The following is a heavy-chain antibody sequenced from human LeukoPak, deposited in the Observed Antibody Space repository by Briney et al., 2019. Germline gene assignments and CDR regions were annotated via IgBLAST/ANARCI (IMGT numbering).Heavy chain of an antibody. CDR2: INHSGST. CDR3: ARVIISWGLVVITTWLDY. CDR1: GGSFSGYY. J-gene: IGHJ4*02. Sequence: SETLSLTCAVYGGSFSGYYWSWIRKPPGKGLECIGEINHSGSTNYNPSLKSRVTISVDTSKNQFSLKLSSVTAADTAVYYCARVIISWGLVVITTWLDYWGQGTLVTVSA. V-gene: IGHV4-34*01. D-gene: IGHD3-22*01.